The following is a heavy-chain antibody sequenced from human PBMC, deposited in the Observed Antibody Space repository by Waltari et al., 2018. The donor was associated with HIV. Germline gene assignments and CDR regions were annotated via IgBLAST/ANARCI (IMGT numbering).Heavy chain of an antibody. CDR3: AREQVTIFGVPDYSYGMDA. V-gene: IGHV4-31*03. Sequence: QVQLQESGPGLVKPSQTLSLICTVSGGSISSGDEFWSWIRQQPRKGLAWIGYVYYNGDTNYNPSLKSRVTISVGASKNHFSLKLSSVTAADTAVYFCAREQVTIFGVPDYSYGMDAWGQGTTVTVSS. J-gene: IGHJ6*02. D-gene: IGHD3-3*01. CDR1: GGSISSGDEF. CDR2: VYYNGDT.